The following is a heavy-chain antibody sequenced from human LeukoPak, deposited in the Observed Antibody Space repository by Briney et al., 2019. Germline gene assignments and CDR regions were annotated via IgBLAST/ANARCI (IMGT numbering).Heavy chain of an antibody. D-gene: IGHD6-13*01. J-gene: IGHJ4*02. CDR2: IKQDGSEK. CDR1: GFTFSSYW. CDR3: AKKRAAAGILGGNYFDY. Sequence: GGSLKLSCTASGFTFSSYWMSWVRQAPGKGLEWVANIKQDGSEKYYVDSVKGRFTISRNNAKNSLYLQMNSLRAEDTAVYYCAKKRAAAGILGGNYFDYWGQGTLVTVSS. V-gene: IGHV3-7*01.